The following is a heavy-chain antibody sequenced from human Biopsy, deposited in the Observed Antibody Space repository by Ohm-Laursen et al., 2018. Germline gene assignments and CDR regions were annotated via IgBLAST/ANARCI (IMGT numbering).Heavy chain of an antibody. CDR1: GGSFGSFF. Sequence: GTLSLTCTVSGGSFGSFFWSWIRQPPGKGLEWIGYIYYSGSTNYNPSLRSRVTISVDRSKNQFSLELSSVTAADTAVYYCARVGAGAPSINYFDYWGQGALVTVSS. CDR3: ARVGAGAPSINYFDY. J-gene: IGHJ4*02. CDR2: IYYSGST. D-gene: IGHD1-26*01. V-gene: IGHV4-59*01.